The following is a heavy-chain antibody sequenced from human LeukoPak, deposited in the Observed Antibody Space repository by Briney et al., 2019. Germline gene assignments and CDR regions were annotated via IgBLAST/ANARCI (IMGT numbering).Heavy chain of an antibody. J-gene: IGHJ4*02. Sequence: ASVKVSCKASGYTFTNFPMHWVRQAPGQGLEWMGWINAYIGNTNYAQKLQGRVTMTTDTSTSTAYMELRSLRSDDTAVYYCARDDYYDSSGYYKFWGQGTLVTVSS. CDR3: ARDDYYDSSGYYKF. V-gene: IGHV1-18*01. CDR2: INAYIGNT. D-gene: IGHD3-22*01. CDR1: GYTFTNFP.